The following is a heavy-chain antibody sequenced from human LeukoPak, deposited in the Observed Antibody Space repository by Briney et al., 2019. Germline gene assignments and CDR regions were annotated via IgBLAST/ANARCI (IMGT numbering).Heavy chain of an antibody. V-gene: IGHV3-30*18. CDR3: AKENNYDFWSGYLFDY. Sequence: PGGSLRLSCAASGFTFSSYGMHWVRQAPGKGLEWVAVISYDGSNKYYADSVKGRFTISRDNSKNTLYLQMNSLRAEDTAVYYCAKENNYDFWSGYLFDYWGQGTLVTVSS. J-gene: IGHJ4*02. CDR1: GFTFSSYG. CDR2: ISYDGSNK. D-gene: IGHD3-3*01.